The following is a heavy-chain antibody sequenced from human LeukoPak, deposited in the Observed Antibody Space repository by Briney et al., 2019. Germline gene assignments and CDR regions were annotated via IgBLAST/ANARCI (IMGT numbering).Heavy chain of an antibody. Sequence: GGSLTLSCAASGFTVSNNYMRWVRQAPGKGLEWVSLIYSGGSTYYADSVKGRFIISRDNAKNSLYLQMNSLRAEDTALYYCARGLDYGGAFDIWGQGTMVTVSS. V-gene: IGHV3-66*01. CDR2: IYSGGST. CDR1: GFTVSNNY. CDR3: ARGLDYGGAFDI. J-gene: IGHJ3*02. D-gene: IGHD4-17*01.